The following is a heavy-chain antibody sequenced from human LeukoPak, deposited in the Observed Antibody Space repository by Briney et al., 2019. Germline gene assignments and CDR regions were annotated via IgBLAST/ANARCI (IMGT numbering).Heavy chain of an antibody. Sequence: ASVKVSCKASGGTFSSYAISWVRQAPGQGLEWMGRIIPILGIANYAQKLQGRVTMTTDTSTSTAYMELRSLRSDDTAVYYCARDREETGYSRGWFDPWGQGTLVTVSS. J-gene: IGHJ5*02. D-gene: IGHD3-9*01. CDR2: IIPILGIA. CDR1: GGTFSSYA. V-gene: IGHV1-69*04. CDR3: ARDREETGYSRGWFDP.